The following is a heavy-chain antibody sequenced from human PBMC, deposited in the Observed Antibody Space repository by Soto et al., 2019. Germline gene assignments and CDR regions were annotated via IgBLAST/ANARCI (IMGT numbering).Heavy chain of an antibody. Sequence: EVQLVESGGGLVQPGGSLRLSCAASGFTVSSNYMSWVRQAPGKGLEWVSVIYSGGSTYYADSVKGRFTISRDNSKNTLYLQMNSLRAEDTAVYYCARDKRDYCSGGSCSPNRPRFHGYWGQGTLVTVSS. CDR2: IYSGGST. CDR1: GFTVSSNY. CDR3: ARDKRDYCSGGSCSPNRPRFHGY. V-gene: IGHV3-66*01. D-gene: IGHD2-15*01. J-gene: IGHJ4*02.